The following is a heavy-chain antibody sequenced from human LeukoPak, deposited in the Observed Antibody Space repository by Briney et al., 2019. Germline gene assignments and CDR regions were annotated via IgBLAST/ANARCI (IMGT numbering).Heavy chain of an antibody. V-gene: IGHV3-66*01. CDR1: GFTVSSNY. D-gene: IGHD2-15*01. CDR2: IYSGGNT. J-gene: IGHJ4*02. CDR3: ARIDGRRGRGPVDY. Sequence: GGSLRLSCAASGFTVSSNYMSWVRQAPGKGLECVSVIYSGGNTYYADSVKGRFTISRDNSKNTLYLQMNSLRAEDTAVYYCARIDGRRGRGPVDYWGQGTLVTVSS.